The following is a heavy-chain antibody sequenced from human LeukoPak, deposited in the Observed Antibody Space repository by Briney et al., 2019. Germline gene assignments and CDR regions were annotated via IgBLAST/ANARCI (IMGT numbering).Heavy chain of an antibody. D-gene: IGHD3-10*02. V-gene: IGHV1-46*01. Sequence: ASVNVSCKASGYTFTRYYMHWVRQAPGQGLEWMGIINPSGGSTSYAQKFQGRVTMTRDTSTSTVYMDLSSLRSEDTAVYYCAREVFGEFYYYGMDVWGQGTLVTVSS. CDR3: AREVFGEFYYYGMDV. CDR1: GYTFTRYY. CDR2: INPSGGST. J-gene: IGHJ6*02.